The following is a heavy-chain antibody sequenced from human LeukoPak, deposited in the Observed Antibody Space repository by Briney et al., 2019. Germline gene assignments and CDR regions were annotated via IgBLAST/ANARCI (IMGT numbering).Heavy chain of an antibody. V-gene: IGHV5-51*01. CDR1: TESFTRYW. CDR3: ARARTAAVGSDFDY. J-gene: IGHJ4*02. D-gene: IGHD6-13*01. CDR2: IYPGDSDT. Sequence: GESLKISCKGSTESFTRYWIAWVRQMPGKGLEWMTMIYPGDSDTRYSPSFQGQVTTSADKSNSTAYLQWRSLKPSDTAMYYCARARTAAVGSDFDYWGQGTLVTVSS.